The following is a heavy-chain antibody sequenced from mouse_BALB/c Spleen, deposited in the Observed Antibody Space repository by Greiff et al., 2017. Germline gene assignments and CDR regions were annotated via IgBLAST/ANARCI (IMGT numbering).Heavy chain of an antibody. D-gene: IGHD1-2*01. V-gene: IGHV2-6-5*01. Sequence: VQLQQSGPGLVAPSQSLSITCTVSGFSLTDYGVSWIRQPPGKGLEWLGVIWGGGSTYYNSALKSRLSISKDNSKSQVFLKMNSLQTDDTAMYYCAKHRYGYRGDYCDYWGQGTTLTVSS. CDR2: IWGGGST. CDR3: AKHRYGYRGDYCDY. J-gene: IGHJ2*01. CDR1: GFSLTDYG.